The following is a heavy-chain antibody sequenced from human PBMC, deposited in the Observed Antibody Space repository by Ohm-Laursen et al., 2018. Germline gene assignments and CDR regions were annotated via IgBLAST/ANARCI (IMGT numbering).Heavy chain of an antibody. Sequence: SLRLSCSASGFTFSSYAMSWVRQAPGKGLEWVANIKQDGSEKYYVDSVKGRFTISRDNAKNSLYLQMNSLRAEDTAVYYCASDPYWGQGTLVTVSS. CDR2: IKQDGSEK. J-gene: IGHJ4*02. CDR3: ASDPY. CDR1: GFTFSSYA. V-gene: IGHV3-7*01.